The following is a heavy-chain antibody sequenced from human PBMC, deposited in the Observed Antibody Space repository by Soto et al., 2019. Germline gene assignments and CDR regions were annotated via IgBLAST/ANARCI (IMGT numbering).Heavy chain of an antibody. CDR1: GGSISSGGYS. D-gene: IGHD3-16*01. Sequence: SETLSLTCAVSGGSISSGGYSWSWIRQPPGKGLEWIGYIYHSGSTYYNPSLKSRVTISVDRSKNQFSLKLSSVTAADTAVYYCAREWSAARGGFDYWGQGTLVTVSA. CDR2: IYHSGST. CDR3: AREWSAARGGFDY. J-gene: IGHJ4*02. V-gene: IGHV4-30-2*01.